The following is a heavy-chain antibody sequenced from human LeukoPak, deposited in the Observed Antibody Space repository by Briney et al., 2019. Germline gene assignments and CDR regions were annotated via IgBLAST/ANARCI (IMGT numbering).Heavy chain of an antibody. Sequence: SETLSLTCTVSGGSISSSSYYWGWIRQPPGKGLEWIGSIYYSGSTYYNPSLKSRVTISVDTSKNQFSLKLSSVTAADTAVYYCARLDSGYDYYYFDYWGRGTLVTVSS. CDR3: ARLDSGYDYYYFDY. J-gene: IGHJ4*02. V-gene: IGHV4-39*07. CDR2: IYYSGST. D-gene: IGHD5-12*01. CDR1: GGSISSSSYY.